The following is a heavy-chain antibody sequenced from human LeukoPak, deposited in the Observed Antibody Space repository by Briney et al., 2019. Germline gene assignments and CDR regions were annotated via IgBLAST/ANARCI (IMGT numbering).Heavy chain of an antibody. CDR1: GYSFTNYW. Sequence: GESLKISCKGSGYSFTNYWIHWVRQMPGKGLEWMGIIYPGDSDTRYSPSFQGQVTISADKSISTAYLQWSSLKASDTAMYYCARHRPADYYYYYMDVWGKGTTVTVSS. J-gene: IGHJ6*03. V-gene: IGHV5-51*01. D-gene: IGHD6-6*01. CDR3: ARHRPADYYYYYMDV. CDR2: IYPGDSDT.